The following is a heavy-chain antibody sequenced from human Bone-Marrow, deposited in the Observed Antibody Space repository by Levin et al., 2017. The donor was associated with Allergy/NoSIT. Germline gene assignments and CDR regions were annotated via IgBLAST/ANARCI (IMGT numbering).Heavy chain of an antibody. V-gene: IGHV3-7*01. D-gene: IGHD1-26*01. CDR2: IKEDGSEK. CDR1: GFTLSGYW. CDR3: ARGVGSDY. Sequence: SCAASGFTLSGYWMSWVRQAPGKGLEWVANIKEDGSEKNYVGSVKGRFTISRDNAKNSLYLQMNSLRAEDTALYFCARGVGSDYWGQGTLVTVSS. J-gene: IGHJ4*02.